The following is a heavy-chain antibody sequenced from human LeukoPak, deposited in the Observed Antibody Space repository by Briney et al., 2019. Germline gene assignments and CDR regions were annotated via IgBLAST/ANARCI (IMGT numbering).Heavy chain of an antibody. Sequence: SETLSLTCTVSGGSISSYYWSWIRQPAGKGLEWIGRIYTSGITNYNPSLKSRVTMSVDTSKNQISLKLSSVTAADTAVYYCARDLMTTAFDDWGQGTLVTVSS. D-gene: IGHD4-17*01. CDR2: IYTSGIT. CDR3: ARDLMTTAFDD. CDR1: GGSISSYY. V-gene: IGHV4-4*07. J-gene: IGHJ4*02.